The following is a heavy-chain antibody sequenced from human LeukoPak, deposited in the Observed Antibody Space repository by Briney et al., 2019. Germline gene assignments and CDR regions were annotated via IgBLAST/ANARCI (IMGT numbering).Heavy chain of an antibody. D-gene: IGHD1-7*01. V-gene: IGHV1-8*01. CDR3: ATTKEYNWNYEGAFDI. CDR1: GYTFTSYD. J-gene: IGHJ3*02. Sequence: ASVKVSCKASGYTFTSYDINWVRQATGQGLEWMGWMNPNSGNTGYAQKFQGRVTMTRNTSISTAYMELSSLRSEDTAVYYCATTKEYNWNYEGAFDIWGQGTMVTVSS. CDR2: MNPNSGNT.